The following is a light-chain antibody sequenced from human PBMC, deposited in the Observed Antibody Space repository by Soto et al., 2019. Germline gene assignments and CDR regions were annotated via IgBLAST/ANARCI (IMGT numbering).Light chain of an antibody. V-gene: IGKV1-5*03. CDR3: QQYNSYPWT. CDR1: QSISSW. Sequence: DIQMTQSPSTLSASVGDRVTITCRASQSISSWLAWYQQKPGKAPKLLIYKASSLESGVPSRFSGRGSGTELTLTISSLQPDEGAPYYCQQYNSYPWTFGQGTKVEIK. CDR2: KAS. J-gene: IGKJ1*01.